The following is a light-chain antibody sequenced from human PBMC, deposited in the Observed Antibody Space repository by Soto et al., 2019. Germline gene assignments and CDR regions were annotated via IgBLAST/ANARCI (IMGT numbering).Light chain of an antibody. CDR1: QTVWSSY. J-gene: IGKJ2*02. V-gene: IGKV3-20*01. Sequence: EIVLTQSPGILSLSLGERATLSCRARQTVWSSYLAWFQHKPGQAPRLLIYGASRRATGIPDRFTGSGSGTDFTLTISRLEPEDFAVYYCHQYADSRTFGQGTKLEIK. CDR2: GAS. CDR3: HQYADSRT.